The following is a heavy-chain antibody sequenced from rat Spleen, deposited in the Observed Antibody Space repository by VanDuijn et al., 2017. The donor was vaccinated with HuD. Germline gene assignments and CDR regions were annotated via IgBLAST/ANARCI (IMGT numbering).Heavy chain of an antibody. D-gene: IGHD1-11*01. CDR3: GTDYFGGYVMDA. CDR2: ISYDGGST. CDR1: GFTFNNYW. J-gene: IGHJ4*01. V-gene: IGHV5-31*01. Sequence: EVQLVESGGGLVQPGRSLKLSCVASGFTFNNYWMTWVRQAPKAGLEWVATISYDGGSTNYRDSVKGRFTISRDNAKSTLYLQMDSLRSEDTATYYCGTDYFGGYVMDAWGQGVSVTVSS.